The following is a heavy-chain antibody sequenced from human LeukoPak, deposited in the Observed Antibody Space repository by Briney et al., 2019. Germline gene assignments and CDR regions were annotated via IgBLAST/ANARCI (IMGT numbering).Heavy chain of an antibody. CDR3: ARYGDLRFDY. V-gene: IGHV1-18*01. J-gene: IGHJ4*02. Sequence: PVKVSCKASGYTFTSDGISWVRQAPGQGLEWMGWISAYSGNTNYAQKFQGRVTMTTDTSTNTSYMDLRSLRSDDTAVYYCARYGDLRFDYWGQGTLVTVSS. CDR1: GYTFTSDG. CDR2: ISAYSGNT. D-gene: IGHD2-21*02.